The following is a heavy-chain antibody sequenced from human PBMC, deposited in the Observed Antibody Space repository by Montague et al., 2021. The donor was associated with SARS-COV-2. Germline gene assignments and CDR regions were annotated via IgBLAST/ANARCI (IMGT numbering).Heavy chain of an antibody. CDR2: IYYSGST. D-gene: IGHD3-3*01. CDR3: ARQKMGSVTIFGVAMHDRWFDP. J-gene: IGHJ5*02. CDR1: GGSISSSSYY. V-gene: IGHV4-39*01. Sequence: SETLSLTCTVPGGSISSSSYYWGWIRQPPGKGLEWIGNIYYSGSTYYNPSLKSRVTISVDTSKNQFSLKLSSVTAADTAVYYCARQKMGSVTIFGVAMHDRWFDPWGQGTLVTVSS.